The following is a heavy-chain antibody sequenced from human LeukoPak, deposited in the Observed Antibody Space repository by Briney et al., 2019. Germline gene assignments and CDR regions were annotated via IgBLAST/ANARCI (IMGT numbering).Heavy chain of an antibody. J-gene: IGHJ5*02. CDR3: ARRAVVVPAAIAATPDNWFDP. CDR1: GYTFTGYY. Sequence: GASVKVSCKASGYTFTGYYMHWVRQAPGQGLEWMGWINPNSGGTNYAQKSQGRVTMTRDTSISTAYMELSRLRSDDTAVYYCARRAVVVPAAIAATPDNWFDPWGQGTLVTVSS. D-gene: IGHD2-2*01. V-gene: IGHV1-2*02. CDR2: INPNSGGT.